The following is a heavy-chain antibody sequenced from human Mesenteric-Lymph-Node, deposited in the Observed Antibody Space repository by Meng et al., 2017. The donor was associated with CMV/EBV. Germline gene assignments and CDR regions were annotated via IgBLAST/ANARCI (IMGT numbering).Heavy chain of an antibody. CDR2: ISTSGSTT. CDR1: GFTFSEYY. D-gene: IGHD3-10*01. CDR3: ARANDDGSGSLDY. V-gene: IGHV3-11*01. J-gene: IGHJ4*02. Sequence: AASGFTFSEYYMSWLRQSPGKGLWWLSYISTSGSTTSYDDSVKGRFTISRDNAKNSLYLQMSSLRADDTAVYYCARANDDGSGSLDYWGQGTLVTVSS.